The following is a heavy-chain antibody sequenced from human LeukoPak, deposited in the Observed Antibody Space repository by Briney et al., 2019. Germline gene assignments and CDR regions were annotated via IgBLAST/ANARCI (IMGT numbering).Heavy chain of an antibody. CDR1: GYTFTGYY. CDR3: ARARVTTSIRYYYYMDV. J-gene: IGHJ6*03. D-gene: IGHD4-17*01. CDR2: INPNSGGT. Sequence: ASVKVSCKASGYTFTGYYMHWVRQAPGQGLEWMGWINPNSGGTNYAQKFQGRVTMTRDTSISTAYMELSRLRSDDTAVYYCARARVTTSIRYYYYMDVWGKGTTVTIS. V-gene: IGHV1-2*02.